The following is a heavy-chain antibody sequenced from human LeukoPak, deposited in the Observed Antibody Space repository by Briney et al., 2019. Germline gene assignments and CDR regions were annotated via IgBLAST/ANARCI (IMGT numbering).Heavy chain of an antibody. CDR3: AKSPEGSYYYGMDV. V-gene: IGHV3-30*18. Sequence: GGSLRLSCAASGFTFSSYGMHWVRQAPGKGLEWVAVISYDGSNKYYADSVKGRLTISRDNSKNTLYLQMNSLRAEDTAVYYCAKSPEGSYYYGMDVWGQGTTVTVSS. J-gene: IGHJ6*02. CDR1: GFTFSSYG. CDR2: ISYDGSNK. D-gene: IGHD2-2*01.